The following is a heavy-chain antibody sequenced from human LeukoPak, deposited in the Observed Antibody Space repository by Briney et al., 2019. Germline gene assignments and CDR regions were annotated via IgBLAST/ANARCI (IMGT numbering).Heavy chain of an antibody. CDR1: GFTFAVFG. J-gene: IGHJ4*02. CDR3: AKDAGPQQLVFFDS. Sequence: GGSLRLSCTATGFTFAVFGMAWVRQAPGRGLEWVSTISADGNNIHQADSVKGRFSISRDNSGGTLYLETNSLRAEDTAIYYCAKDAGPQQLVFFDSWGQGTLVAVSS. CDR2: ISADGNNI. D-gene: IGHD6-6*01. V-gene: IGHV3-23*01.